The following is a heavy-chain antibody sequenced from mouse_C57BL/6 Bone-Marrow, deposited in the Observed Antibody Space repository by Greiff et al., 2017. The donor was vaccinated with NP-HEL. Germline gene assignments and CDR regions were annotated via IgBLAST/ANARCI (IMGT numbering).Heavy chain of an antibody. Sequence: VHVKQSGPELVKPGASVKISCKASGYSFTDYNMNWVKQSNGKSLEWIGVINPNYGTTSYNQKFKGKATLTVDQSSSTAYMQLNSLTSEDSAVYYCARRTTVVATPYWYFDVWGTGTTVTVSS. CDR3: ARRTTVVATPYWYFDV. J-gene: IGHJ1*03. D-gene: IGHD1-1*01. CDR1: GYSFTDYN. CDR2: INPNYGTT. V-gene: IGHV1-39*01.